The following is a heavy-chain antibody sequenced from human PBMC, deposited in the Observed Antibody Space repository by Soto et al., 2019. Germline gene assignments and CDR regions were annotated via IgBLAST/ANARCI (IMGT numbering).Heavy chain of an antibody. Sequence: GGSPRLSCAASGFTFGDYWMDWVRQAPGKGLEWVANIKQDGSEKYYLDSVRGRFTISRDNAKNSVYLQMSSLRVEDTAVYYCASMPGWGQGTLVTVSS. CDR3: ASMPG. D-gene: IGHD2-2*01. V-gene: IGHV3-7*01. CDR2: IKQDGSEK. J-gene: IGHJ4*02. CDR1: GFTFGDYW.